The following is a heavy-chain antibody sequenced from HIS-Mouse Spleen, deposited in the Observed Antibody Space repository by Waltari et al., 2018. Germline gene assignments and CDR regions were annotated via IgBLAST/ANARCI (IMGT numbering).Heavy chain of an antibody. Sequence: QVTLRESGPALVKPTQTLTLTCTFSGFSLSPSGMCVSWIRQPPGKALEGLARIDWDDDKYYSTSLKTRLTISKDTSKNQVVLTMTNMDPVDTATYYCARIAEGYSSGWYAFDYWGQGTLVTVSS. CDR1: GFSLSPSGMC. D-gene: IGHD6-19*01. J-gene: IGHJ4*02. CDR2: IDWDDDK. CDR3: ARIAEGYSSGWYAFDY. V-gene: IGHV2-70*15.